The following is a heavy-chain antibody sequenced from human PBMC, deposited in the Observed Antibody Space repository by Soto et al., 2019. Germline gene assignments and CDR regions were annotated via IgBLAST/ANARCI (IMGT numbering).Heavy chain of an antibody. V-gene: IGHV3-15*07. CDR1: GFSFSNAW. J-gene: IGHJ4*02. CDR2: IISKMDGGAT. D-gene: IGHD1-26*01. Sequence: GGSLRLSCAASGFSFSNAWMTWVRQAPGKGLEWVGHIISKMDGGATGYAAPLKGRFTISRDDSKNTLYLQMNSLKIEDSAVYYCLARHPVYLGAHWGQGTLVTVSS. CDR3: LARHPVYLGAH.